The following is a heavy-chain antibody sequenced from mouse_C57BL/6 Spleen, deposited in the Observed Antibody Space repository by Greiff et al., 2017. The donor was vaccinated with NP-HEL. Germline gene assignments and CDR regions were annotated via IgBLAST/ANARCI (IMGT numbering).Heavy chain of an antibody. J-gene: IGHJ2*01. D-gene: IGHD3-2*02. CDR1: GYTFTSYW. Sequence: VQLQQPGAELVMPGASVKLSCKASGYTFTSYWMHWVKQRPGQGLEWIGEIDPSDSYTNYNQKFKGKSTLTVDKSSSTAYMQLSSLTSEDSAVYYCARSSAAQATFDYWGQGTTLTVSS. CDR2: IDPSDSYT. V-gene: IGHV1-69*01. CDR3: ARSSAAQATFDY.